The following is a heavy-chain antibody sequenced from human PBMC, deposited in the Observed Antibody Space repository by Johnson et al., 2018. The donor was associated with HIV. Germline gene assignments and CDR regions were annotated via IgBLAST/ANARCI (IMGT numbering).Heavy chain of an antibody. CDR2: ISGSGGST. D-gene: IGHD6-13*01. CDR3: AKEEGIAAAGGAFDI. J-gene: IGHJ3*02. V-gene: IGHV3-23*04. CDR1: GFTFSSYA. Sequence: VHLVESGGRLVQPGGSLRLSCAASGFTFSSYAMSWVRQAPGKGLEWVSGISGSGGSTYYADYVTGRFTISRDNSKNTLYLQMNSLRAEDTAVYYCAKEEGIAAAGGAFDIWGQGTMVTVSS.